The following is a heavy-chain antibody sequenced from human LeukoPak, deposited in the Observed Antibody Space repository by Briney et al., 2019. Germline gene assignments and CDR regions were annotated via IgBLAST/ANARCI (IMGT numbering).Heavy chain of an antibody. CDR3: ARGVGPLAANSLAY. J-gene: IGHJ4*02. D-gene: IGHD2-15*01. CDR1: GFTVIIND. V-gene: IGHV3-53*01. CDR2: LYSDGNP. Sequence: PGGSLRHSCSASGFTVIINDMTWVPPAPGKVPEWVQALYSDGNPNYAESVQGHSTMSKDHSNNALYVERSSLSPDDTAVYYCARGVGPLAANSLAYWGQGTLVTVSS.